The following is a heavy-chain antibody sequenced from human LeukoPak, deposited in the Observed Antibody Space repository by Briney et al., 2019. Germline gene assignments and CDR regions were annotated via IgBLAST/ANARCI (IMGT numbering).Heavy chain of an antibody. CDR1: GGSIGRSSYF. CDR3: ARVFEMATIRKLYYFDH. CDR2: IYYSGSA. V-gene: IGHV4-39*01. D-gene: IGHD5-24*01. Sequence: SESLSLTCRVSGGSIGRSSYFWGWIRQPPGKGPEWIESIYYSGSAYYNPSLRRRVTISVDTSKNQFSLKFSSVTAADTAIYYCARVFEMATIRKLYYFDHWGQGTLVTVSS. J-gene: IGHJ4*02.